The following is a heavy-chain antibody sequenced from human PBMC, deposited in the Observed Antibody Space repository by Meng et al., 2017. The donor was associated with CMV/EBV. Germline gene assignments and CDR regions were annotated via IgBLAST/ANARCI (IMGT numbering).Heavy chain of an antibody. CDR1: GYTFTSYG. V-gene: IGHV1-18*01. J-gene: IGHJ3*02. Sequence: ASVKVSCKASGYTFTSYGISWVRQAPGQGLEWMGWISAYNGNTNYAQKLQGRVTMTTDTSTSTAHMELRSLRSDDTAVYYCARDSAEKGVSDAFDIWGQGTMVTVSS. CDR3: ARDSAEKGVSDAFDI. CDR2: ISAYNGNT.